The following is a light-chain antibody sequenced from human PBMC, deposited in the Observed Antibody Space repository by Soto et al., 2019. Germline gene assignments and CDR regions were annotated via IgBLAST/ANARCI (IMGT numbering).Light chain of an antibody. V-gene: IGKV1-33*01. CDR2: DAS. CDR3: QQYDILPFT. CDR1: QDITRN. Sequence: DIQMTQSPSSLSASVGDRVTITCQASQDITRNLNWYQQKAGKAPKLLIYDASDLEPGVPSRFSGGGSGTDFTFHIPRLEPEDNCTYYCQQYDILPFTFGQGTRLEIK. J-gene: IGKJ5*01.